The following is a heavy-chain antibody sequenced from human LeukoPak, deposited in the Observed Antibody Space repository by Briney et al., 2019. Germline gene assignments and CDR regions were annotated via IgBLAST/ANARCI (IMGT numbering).Heavy chain of an antibody. CDR3: ARVSTDGYYYGSGSYYNRHLYYYYYMDV. CDR1: GYSISSGYY. CDR2: IYHSGST. D-gene: IGHD3-10*01. J-gene: IGHJ6*03. V-gene: IGHV4-38-2*02. Sequence: SETLSLTCTVSGYSISSGYYWGWIRQPPGKGLEWIGSIYHSGSTYYNPSLKSRVTISVDTSKNQFSLKLSSVTAADTAVYYCARVSTDGYYYGSGSYYNRHLYYYYYMDVWGKGTTVTVSS.